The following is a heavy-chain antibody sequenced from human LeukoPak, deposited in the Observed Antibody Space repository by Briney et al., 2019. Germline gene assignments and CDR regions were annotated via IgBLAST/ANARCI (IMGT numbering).Heavy chain of an antibody. D-gene: IGHD1-26*01. V-gene: IGHV4-59*01. Sequence: PSETLSLTCTVSGGSINDYYGSWIRQPPGKRLEWIGYVYYTGTTNYNPSLNSRVTISVDTSKNQFSLKLSSVTAADTAMYYCARDGNPFDYWGQGTLVTVSS. CDR2: VYYTGTT. J-gene: IGHJ4*02. CDR1: GGSINDYY. CDR3: ARDGNPFDY.